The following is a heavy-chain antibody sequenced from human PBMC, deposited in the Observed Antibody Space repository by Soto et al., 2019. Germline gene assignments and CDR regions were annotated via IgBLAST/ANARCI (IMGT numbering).Heavy chain of an antibody. CDR1: GFTFSSYA. D-gene: IGHD2-21*01. J-gene: IGHJ4*02. Sequence: EVQLLESGGGLVQPGGSLRLSCAASGFTFSSYAMSWVRQAPGKGLEWVSVITGSGGTTYYADSVKGRFTISRDNSKKSLYLQMSSLGAEDTAVYYCAKVVVASGHCSDPFDYWGQGTLVTVSS. V-gene: IGHV3-23*01. CDR2: ITGSGGTT. CDR3: AKVVVASGHCSDPFDY.